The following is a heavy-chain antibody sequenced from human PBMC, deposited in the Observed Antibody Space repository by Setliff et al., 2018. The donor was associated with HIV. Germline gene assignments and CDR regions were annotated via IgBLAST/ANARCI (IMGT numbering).Heavy chain of an antibody. CDR3: AREVVVVVATTDAFDI. Sequence: PGGSLRLSCAASGFTFSSYGMHWVRQAPGKGLEWVANINQDGSAKYYVDSVKGRFTISRDNAQNSLYLQMNSLRAEDTAVYYCAREVVVVVATTDAFDIWGQGTMVTVSS. J-gene: IGHJ3*02. CDR2: INQDGSAK. D-gene: IGHD2-15*01. CDR1: GFTFSSYG. V-gene: IGHV3-7*03.